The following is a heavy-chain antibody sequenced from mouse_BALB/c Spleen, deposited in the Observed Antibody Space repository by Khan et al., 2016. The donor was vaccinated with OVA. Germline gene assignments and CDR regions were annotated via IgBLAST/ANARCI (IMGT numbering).Heavy chain of an antibody. J-gene: IGHJ2*01. CDR1: GYSITSGYS. CDR3: ARDGYHFDY. Sequence: EVQLQQSGPDLVNPSQSLSLTCTVTGYSITSGYSWHWIRQCPGNKLEWMAYIHYSGSTKYNPSLKSRFSITRDTSKNQFFLQFNSVTTEDTATYYCARDGYHFDYWGQGTTLTVSS. D-gene: IGHD2-3*01. CDR2: IHYSGST. V-gene: IGHV3-1*02.